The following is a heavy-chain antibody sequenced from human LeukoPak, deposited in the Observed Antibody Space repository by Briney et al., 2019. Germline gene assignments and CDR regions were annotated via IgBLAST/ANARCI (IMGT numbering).Heavy chain of an antibody. Sequence: PSQTLCLTCTVSGGSISSGGYYWSWLRQPPGKGLEWVGYIYYSGGTYYNPSLKSRLTISVDTSKNQFSLKLSSVTAADTAVYYCARVRYDSSGPYCFDYWGQGTLVTVSS. J-gene: IGHJ4*02. V-gene: IGHV4-31*03. D-gene: IGHD3-22*01. CDR1: GGSISSGGYY. CDR2: IYYSGGT. CDR3: ARVRYDSSGPYCFDY.